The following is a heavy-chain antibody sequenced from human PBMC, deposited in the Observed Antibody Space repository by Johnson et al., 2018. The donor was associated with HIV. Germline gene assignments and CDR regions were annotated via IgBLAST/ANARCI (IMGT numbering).Heavy chain of an antibody. CDR1: GFTFSSFG. V-gene: IGHV3-33*01. J-gene: IGHJ3*02. D-gene: IGHD3-3*01. Sequence: QVQLVESGGGVVQPGRSLRLSCAASGFTFSSFGMHWVRQAPGKGLEWVAVIWYDGSNKYYADSVKGRFPISRDNAKNSLYLQMNSLRAEDTALYYCARDRGGPERNYDFWSGYYGGDAFDIWGQGTMVTVSS. CDR2: IWYDGSNK. CDR3: ARDRGGPERNYDFWSGYYGGDAFDI.